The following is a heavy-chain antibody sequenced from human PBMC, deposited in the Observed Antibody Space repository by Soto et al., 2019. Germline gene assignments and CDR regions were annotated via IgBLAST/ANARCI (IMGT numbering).Heavy chain of an antibody. V-gene: IGHV1-3*01. D-gene: IGHD6-13*01. J-gene: IGHJ4*02. CDR1: GYTFTTHA. Sequence: AASVKVSCKASGYTFTTHAMHWVRQASGQRLEWLGWINAGNGATKYSQNFQDRLTITRDPSANTAFMELSSLRSEDTAVYYCARGSAAAGPYYFDYWAQGTLVTVPQ. CDR2: INAGNGAT. CDR3: ARGSAAAGPYYFDY.